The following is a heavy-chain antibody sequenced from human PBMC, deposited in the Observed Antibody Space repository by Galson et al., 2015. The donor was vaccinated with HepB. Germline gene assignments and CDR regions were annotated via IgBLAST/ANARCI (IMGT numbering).Heavy chain of an antibody. CDR2: ISGSGGST. D-gene: IGHD3-22*01. J-gene: IGHJ5*02. CDR3: AKGAGGYYYDSSGYYYEVNWFDP. Sequence: SLRLSCAASGFTFSSYAMSWVRQAPGKGLEWVSAISGSGGSTYYADSVKGRFTISRDNSKNTLYLQMNSLRAEDTAVYYCAKGAGGYYYDSSGYYYEVNWFDPWGQGTLVTVSS. CDR1: GFTFSSYA. V-gene: IGHV3-23*01.